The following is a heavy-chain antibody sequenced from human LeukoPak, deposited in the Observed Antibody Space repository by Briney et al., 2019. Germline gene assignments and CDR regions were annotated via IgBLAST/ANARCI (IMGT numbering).Heavy chain of an antibody. J-gene: IGHJ4*02. D-gene: IGHD3-22*01. CDR3: ARHDYDSSGYYSLNYFDY. CDR2: IYYSGST. V-gene: IGHV4-39*01. CDR1: GVSISSSTYY. Sequence: PSETLSLTCTVSGVSISSSTYYWGWIRQPPGKGLEWIGSIYYSGSTYYNPSLKSRVTISVDTSKNHFSLKLSSVTAADTAVYFCARHDYDSSGYYSLNYFDYWGQGTLVTVSS.